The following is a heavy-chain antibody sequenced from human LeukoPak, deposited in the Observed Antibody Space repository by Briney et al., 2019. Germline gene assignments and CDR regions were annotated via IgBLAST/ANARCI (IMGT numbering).Heavy chain of an antibody. V-gene: IGHV4-39*01. D-gene: IGHD2-15*01. CDR2: IYYSGST. CDR3: ARLVCGGGSCPAEFDY. CDR1: GGSVSSGGHY. J-gene: IGHJ4*02. Sequence: SETLSLTCIVSGGSVSSGGHYWGWIRQPPGKGLEWIGSIYYSGSTYYNPSLNNRVTIFIDMSKNQFSLRLDSVTATDTAVYYCARLVCGGGSCPAEFDYWGQGTLVTVSS.